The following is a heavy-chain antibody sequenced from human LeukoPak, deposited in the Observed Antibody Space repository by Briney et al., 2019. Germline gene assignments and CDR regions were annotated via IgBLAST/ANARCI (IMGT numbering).Heavy chain of an antibody. V-gene: IGHV4-59*08. D-gene: IGHD2-2*01. J-gene: IGHJ4*02. CDR3: ARRLGGTSTGFDY. Sequence: PSETLSLTCTVSGGSISSYYWSWIRQPPGKGLEWIGSIHYSGSTTYNPSLKSRVTMSVDTSKNQFSLKLSSVTAADTAVYYCARRLGGTSTGFDYWGQGTLVTVSS. CDR2: IHYSGST. CDR1: GGSISSYY.